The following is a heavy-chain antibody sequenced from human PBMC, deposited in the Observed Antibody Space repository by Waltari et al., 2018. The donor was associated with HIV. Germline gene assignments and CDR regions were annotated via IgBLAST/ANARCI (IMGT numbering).Heavy chain of an antibody. V-gene: IGHV3-30*04. CDR1: GFTFSSYA. D-gene: IGHD3-9*01. J-gene: IGHJ4*02. CDR3: ARDLEMLRYHGGGFDY. CDR2: ISYDGSNK. Sequence: QVQLVESGGGVVQPGRSLRLSCAASGFTFSSYAMHWVRQAPGKGLEWVAVISYDGSNKYYADAVKGRFTISRDNSKNTLYLQMNSLRAEDTAVYYCARDLEMLRYHGGGFDYWGQGTLVTVSS.